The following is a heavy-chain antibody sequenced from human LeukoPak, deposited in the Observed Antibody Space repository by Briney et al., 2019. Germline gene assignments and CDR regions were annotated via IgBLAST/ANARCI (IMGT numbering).Heavy chain of an antibody. J-gene: IGHJ4*02. CDR3: ARERLVRCSGGSCSLTDY. D-gene: IGHD2-15*01. CDR2: IYYSGST. Sequence: PSQTLSLTCTVSGGSISGGGYYWSWLRQHPGKGLEWIGYIYYSGSTYYNPSLKSRVTISVDTSKNQFSLKLSSVTAADTAVYYCARERLVRCSGGSCSLTDYWGQGTLVTVSS. V-gene: IGHV4-31*03. CDR1: GGSISGGGYY.